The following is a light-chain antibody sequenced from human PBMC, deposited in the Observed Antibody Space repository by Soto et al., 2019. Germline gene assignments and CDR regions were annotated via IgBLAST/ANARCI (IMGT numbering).Light chain of an antibody. CDR1: QSVSSSY. CDR2: GTS. J-gene: IGKJ5*01. CDR3: QQYGSSPPVT. Sequence: EIVLTQSPGTLSLSPGERATLSCRASQSVSSSYLAWYQQKPGQAPRLLIYGTSGRATGIPDRFSGSGSGTYFTLTISRLEPEDCAVYYCQQYGSSPPVTFGQGTRLEIK. V-gene: IGKV3-20*01.